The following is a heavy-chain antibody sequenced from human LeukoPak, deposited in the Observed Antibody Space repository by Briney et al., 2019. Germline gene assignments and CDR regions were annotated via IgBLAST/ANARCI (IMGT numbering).Heavy chain of an antibody. D-gene: IGHD3-10*01. Sequence: GGSLRLSCAASGFDFNVQTMSWVRQAPGKGLDWVASMREDGTEIHYVDSVKGRFTISRDNNKNSLYLQMSSLRPEDTALYYCAKDRPRGTYEGVLDYWGQGTLVTVSS. CDR3: AKDRPRGTYEGVLDY. J-gene: IGHJ4*02. CDR1: GFDFNVQT. CDR2: MREDGTEI. V-gene: IGHV3-7*03.